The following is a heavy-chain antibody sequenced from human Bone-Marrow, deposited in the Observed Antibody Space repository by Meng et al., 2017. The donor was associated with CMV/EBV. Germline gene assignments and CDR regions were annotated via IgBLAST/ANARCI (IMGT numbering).Heavy chain of an antibody. CDR1: GDTISSGGYS. CDR2: ISYSGST. Sequence: SETLSLTCTVSGDTISSGGYSWTWVRQRPGEGLEWIGHISYSGSTHYKPTLKSRLSISADTSDNQFSLKLTSLTAADTAVYYCVRGGEARDYYGMDVWGQGTTVTVSS. CDR3: VRGGEARDYYGMDV. V-gene: IGHV4-31*03. J-gene: IGHJ6*02. D-gene: IGHD6-6*01.